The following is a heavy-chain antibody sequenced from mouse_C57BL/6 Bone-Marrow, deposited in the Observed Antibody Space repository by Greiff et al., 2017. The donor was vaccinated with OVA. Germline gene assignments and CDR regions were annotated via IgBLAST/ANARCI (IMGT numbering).Heavy chain of an antibody. CDR3: ARSDYYGSSYGGYYFDY. CDR2: IDPSDSYT. V-gene: IGHV1-69*01. D-gene: IGHD1-1*01. J-gene: IGHJ2*01. CDR1: GYTFTSYW. Sequence: QVQLQQPGAELVMPGASVKLSCKASGYTFTSYWMHWVKQRPGQGLEWIGEIDPSDSYTTYNQKFKGQSTLTVDKSSSTAYMQLSSLTSEDSAVYYCARSDYYGSSYGGYYFDYWGQGTTRTVSS.